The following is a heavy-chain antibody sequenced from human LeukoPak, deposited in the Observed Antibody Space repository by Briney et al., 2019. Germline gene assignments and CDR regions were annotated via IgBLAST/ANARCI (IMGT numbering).Heavy chain of an antibody. Sequence: GGSLRLSCAASRFSFSSYGMHWVRQAPGKGLEWVAYLQYDRTNVQYADSVRGRFTISRDNAKRSVYLQMNSLGVEDTAVYYCARDQAPYYWGQGTLITVSS. J-gene: IGHJ4*02. CDR2: LQYDRTNV. CDR3: ARDQAPYY. CDR1: RFSFSSYG. V-gene: IGHV3-30*02.